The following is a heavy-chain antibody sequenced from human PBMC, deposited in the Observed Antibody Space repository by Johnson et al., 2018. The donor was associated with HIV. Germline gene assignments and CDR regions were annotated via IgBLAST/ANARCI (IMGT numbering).Heavy chain of an antibody. CDR3: ARDLRTASGWFGGMIRGAFDI. V-gene: IGHV3-20*04. CDR1: GFSFTNAW. CDR2: INWNGGST. J-gene: IGHJ3*02. Sequence: VQLVESGGGLVRPGGSLRLSCAASGFSFTNAWMSWVRQAPGKGLEWVSGINWNGGSTGYADSVKGRFTISRDNAKNSLYLQINSLRVEDTAMYYCARDLRTASGWFGGMIRGAFDIWGQGTMVTVSS. D-gene: IGHD6-19*01.